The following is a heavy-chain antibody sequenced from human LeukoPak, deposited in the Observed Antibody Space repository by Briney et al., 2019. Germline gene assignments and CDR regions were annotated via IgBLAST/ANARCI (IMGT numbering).Heavy chain of an antibody. CDR2: IWYDGSNK. CDR3: ARQPDIVAYWFDP. CDR1: GFTFSSYG. Sequence: GGSLRLSCAASGFTFSSYGMHWVRQAPGKGLEWVAVIWYDGSNKYYADSVKGRFTISRDNSKNTLYLQMNSLRAEDTAVYYCARQPDIVAYWFDPWGQGTLATVSS. V-gene: IGHV3-33*01. J-gene: IGHJ5*02. D-gene: IGHD2-15*01.